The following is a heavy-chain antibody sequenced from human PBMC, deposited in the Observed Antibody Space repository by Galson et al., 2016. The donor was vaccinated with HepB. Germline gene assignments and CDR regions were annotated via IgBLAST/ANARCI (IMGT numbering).Heavy chain of an antibody. V-gene: IGHV3-53*01. CDR1: GFTVSSNY. CDR3: AKEHITRSLDGMDV. D-gene: IGHD3-10*01. J-gene: IGHJ6*01. CDR2: IYSGGST. Sequence: SLRLSCAASGFTVSSNYMNWVRQAPGKGLEWISVIYSGGSTYYADSVKGRYTISRDNSKNTLYLQMNSLRAEDTAIYYCAKEHITRSLDGMDVWGQGTTVTVSS.